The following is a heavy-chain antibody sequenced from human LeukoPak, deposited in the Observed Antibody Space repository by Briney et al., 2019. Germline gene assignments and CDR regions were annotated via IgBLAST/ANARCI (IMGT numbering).Heavy chain of an antibody. CDR3: ARDRRVDGYTAPIDY. J-gene: IGHJ4*02. Sequence: PSETLSLTCTVSGVSISSSDYYWGWIRQPPGKGLEWIGSVYYIGSTYYNPSLKSRVTISVDTSKNQFSLKLSSVTAADTAVYYCARDRRVDGYTAPIDYWGQGTLVTVSS. D-gene: IGHD5-24*01. CDR1: GVSISSSDYY. CDR2: VYYIGST. V-gene: IGHV4-39*07.